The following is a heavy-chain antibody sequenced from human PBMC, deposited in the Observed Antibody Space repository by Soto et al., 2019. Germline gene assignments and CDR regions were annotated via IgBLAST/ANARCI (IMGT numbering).Heavy chain of an antibody. CDR1: GFTFSSYG. J-gene: IGHJ6*02. CDR2: ISYDGSNK. V-gene: IGHV3-30*18. D-gene: IGHD5-12*01. CDR3: AKDSLPYSGYDYVPYYYYYGMDV. Sequence: GGSLRLSCAASGFTFSSYGMHWVRQAPGMGLEWVAVISYDGSNKYYADSVKGRFTISRDNSKNTLYLQMNSLRAEDTAVYYCAKDSLPYSGYDYVPYYYYYGMDVWGQGTTVTVSS.